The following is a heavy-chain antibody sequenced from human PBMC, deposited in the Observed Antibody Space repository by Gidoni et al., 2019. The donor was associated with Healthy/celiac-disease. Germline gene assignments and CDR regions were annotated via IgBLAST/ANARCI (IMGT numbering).Heavy chain of an antibody. V-gene: IGHV3-49*03. CDR1: GFTFGDYA. Sequence: EVQLVESGGGLVQPGRSLRLSCTASGFTFGDYAMSWFRQAPGKGLEWVGFIRSKAYGGTTEYAASVKGRFTISRDDSKSIAYLQMNSLKTEDTAVYYCTRAQWLSQDYYYGMDVWGQGTTVTVSS. D-gene: IGHD6-19*01. CDR2: IRSKAYGGTT. J-gene: IGHJ6*02. CDR3: TRAQWLSQDYYYGMDV.